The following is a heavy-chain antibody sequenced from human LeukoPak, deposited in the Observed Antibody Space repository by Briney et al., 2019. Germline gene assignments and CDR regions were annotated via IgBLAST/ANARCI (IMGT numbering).Heavy chain of an antibody. CDR1: GFTFSSYA. CDR3: ARGGGGFWFDP. Sequence: PGGSLRLSCAASGFTFSSYAMSWVRQAPGKGLEWVSYISSSSSTIYYADSVKGRFTISRDNAKNSLYLQMNSLRAEDTAVYYCARGGGGFWFDPWGQGTLVTVSS. V-gene: IGHV3-48*01. J-gene: IGHJ5*02. CDR2: ISSSSSTI.